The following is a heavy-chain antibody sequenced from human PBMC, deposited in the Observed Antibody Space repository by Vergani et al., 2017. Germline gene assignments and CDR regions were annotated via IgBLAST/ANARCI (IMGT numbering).Heavy chain of an antibody. J-gene: IGHJ3*02. V-gene: IGHV5-51*01. CDR2: IYPDDSDI. D-gene: IGHD4-17*01. CDR1: GNSFTTYW. Sequence: EVQLVQSGAEVKKPGESLKISCKGSGNSFTTYWIGWVRQMPGKGLEWMGIIYPDDSDIRYSPSFQGQVTISADKSISTAYLQWSSLKASDTAMYYCARHMDYGDYVSAFDIWGQGTMVTVSS. CDR3: ARHMDYGDYVSAFDI.